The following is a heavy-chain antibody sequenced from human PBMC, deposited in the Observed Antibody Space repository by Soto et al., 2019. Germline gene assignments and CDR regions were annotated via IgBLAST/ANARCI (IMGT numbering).Heavy chain of an antibody. CDR1: GYTFSNYD. V-gene: IGHV1-18*04. CDR3: ARRIRQELIDY. CDR2: ISVYNGNT. J-gene: IGHJ4*02. D-gene: IGHD6-13*01. Sequence: ASVKFSCKASGYTFSNYDISWVRQAPGQGLEWMGWISVYNGNTDYAQKLQGRVTMATDTSTSTAYMELRSLRSDDTAIYYCARRIRQELIDYWGQGTLVTVSS.